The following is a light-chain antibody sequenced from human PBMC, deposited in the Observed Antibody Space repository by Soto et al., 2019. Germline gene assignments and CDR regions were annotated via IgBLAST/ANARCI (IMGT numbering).Light chain of an antibody. V-gene: IGLV4-69*01. CDR1: SGHSNYA. Sequence: QSVLTQLPSASASLGASVKLTCTLTSGHSNYAVAWHQQQPERGPRFLVKVNADGSHTKGDGIPDRFSGASSGAERYLIISSLQSEDEADYYCQTWGTAIRVVFGGGTQLTVL. CDR2: VNADGSH. J-gene: IGLJ2*01. CDR3: QTWGTAIRVV.